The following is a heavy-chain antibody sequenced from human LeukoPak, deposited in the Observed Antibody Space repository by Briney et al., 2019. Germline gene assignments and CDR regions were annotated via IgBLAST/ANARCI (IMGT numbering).Heavy chain of an antibody. CDR2: IYSGGST. J-gene: IGHJ5*02. Sequence: GGSLRLSCAASGFTVSSNYMNWVRQAPGKGLEWVSSIYSGGSTYYADSVKGRFTISRDNSKNTLYLQMNSLRAEDTAVYYCAKNMVYANWFDPWGQGTLVTVSS. V-gene: IGHV3-53*01. D-gene: IGHD2-8*01. CDR1: GFTVSSNY. CDR3: AKNMVYANWFDP.